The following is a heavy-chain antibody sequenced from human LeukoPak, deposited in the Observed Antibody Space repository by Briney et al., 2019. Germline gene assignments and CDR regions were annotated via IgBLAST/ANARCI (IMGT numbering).Heavy chain of an antibody. V-gene: IGHV4-59*11. Sequence: SETLSLTCTVSGGSISSHYWSWIRQPPGKGLEWIGYIYYSGSTNYNPSLKSRVTISVDTSKNQFSLKLSSVTAADTAVYYCARGKKYYYDSSGYYSFDYWGQGTLVTVSS. CDR3: ARGKKYYYDSSGYYSFDY. CDR2: IYYSGST. J-gene: IGHJ4*02. CDR1: GGSISSHY. D-gene: IGHD3-22*01.